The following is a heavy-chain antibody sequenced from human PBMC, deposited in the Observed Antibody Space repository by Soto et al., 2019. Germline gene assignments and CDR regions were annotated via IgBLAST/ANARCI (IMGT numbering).Heavy chain of an antibody. V-gene: IGHV3-21*01. D-gene: IGHD3-10*01. CDR3: AGDLGFVDY. Sequence: EVELVESGGGLVKPGGSLRLSCAASGFTFSSYSMNWVRQAPGKGLEWVSSISSSSSYIYYADSVKGRFTISRDNAKNSLYLQMHSLRAEDTAVYYCAGDLGFVDYWGQGTLVTVSS. CDR2: ISSSSSYI. J-gene: IGHJ4*02. CDR1: GFTFSSYS.